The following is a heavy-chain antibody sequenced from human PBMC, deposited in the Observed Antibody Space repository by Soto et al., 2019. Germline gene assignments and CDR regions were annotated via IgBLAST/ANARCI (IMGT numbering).Heavy chain of an antibody. CDR2: ISWDGGST. CDR1: GFTFDDYT. V-gene: IGHV3-43*01. J-gene: IGHJ4*02. D-gene: IGHD3-9*01. Sequence: EVQLVESGGVVVQPGGSLRLSCAASGFTFDDYTMHWVRQAPGKGLEWVSLISWDGGSTYYADSVKGRFTISRDNSKNYLYLQMNSLRTEDTALYYCAKGHFDWLYLFDYWGQGTLVTVSS. CDR3: AKGHFDWLYLFDY.